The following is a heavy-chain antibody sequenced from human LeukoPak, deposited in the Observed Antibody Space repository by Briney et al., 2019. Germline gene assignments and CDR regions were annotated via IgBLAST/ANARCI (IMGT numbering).Heavy chain of an antibody. J-gene: IGHJ6*02. CDR3: ARRGLHSSDYYPYYYYYGMDV. V-gene: IGHV4-59*08. Sequence: SETLSLTCTVSGGSISNYYWTWIRQPPGKGLEWIGYVYYSGSTNYNPSLKSRVTISVDTSKNQFSLKLSSVTAADTAVYYCARRGLHSSDYYPYYYYYGMDVWGQGTTVTVSS. CDR2: VYYSGST. D-gene: IGHD3-22*01. CDR1: GGSISNYY.